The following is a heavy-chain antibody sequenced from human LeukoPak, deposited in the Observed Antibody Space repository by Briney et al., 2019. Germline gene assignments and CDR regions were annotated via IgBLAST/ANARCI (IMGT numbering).Heavy chain of an antibody. CDR3: AKDHNYFDS. Sequence: SGGSLRLSCAASGFTFSSYSMNWVRQAPGKGLEWVSSISSSSSYIYYADSVKGRFTISRDNSKNKLYLQMNGLRAEDTAVYYCAKDHNYFDSWGQGTLVTVSS. CDR1: GFTFSSYS. J-gene: IGHJ4*02. CDR2: ISSSSSYI. V-gene: IGHV3-21*04.